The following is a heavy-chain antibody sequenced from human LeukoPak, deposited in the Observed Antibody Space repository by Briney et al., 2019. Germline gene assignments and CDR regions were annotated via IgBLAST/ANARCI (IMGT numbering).Heavy chain of an antibody. CDR2: ISSSGSTI. D-gene: IGHD6-19*01. Sequence: PGGSLRLSCAASGFTFSSYEMNWVRQAPGKGLEWVSYISSSGSTIYYADSVKGRFTISRDNAKNSLYLQMNSQRAEDTAVYYCARPGYSSGWRFDYWGQGTLVTVSS. CDR3: ARPGYSSGWRFDY. J-gene: IGHJ4*02. V-gene: IGHV3-48*03. CDR1: GFTFSSYE.